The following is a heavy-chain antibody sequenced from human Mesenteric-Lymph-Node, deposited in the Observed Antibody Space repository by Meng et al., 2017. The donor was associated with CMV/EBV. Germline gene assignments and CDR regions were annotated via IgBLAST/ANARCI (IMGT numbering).Heavy chain of an antibody. CDR2: IYGTGIT. J-gene: IGHJ4*02. CDR1: GSSGSSGSYR. Sequence: QVPESASVLVKPSETLTLPLTGPGSSGSSGSYRWSWIRQSAGKGLEWIGYIYGTGITIYNPSLKSRVTILLETSKNQFSLKLNSVTTADTAVYYCAKRRSSTPGIVDDWGQGTLVTVSS. V-gene: IGHV4-61*10. D-gene: IGHD2/OR15-2a*01. CDR3: AKRRSSTPGIVDD.